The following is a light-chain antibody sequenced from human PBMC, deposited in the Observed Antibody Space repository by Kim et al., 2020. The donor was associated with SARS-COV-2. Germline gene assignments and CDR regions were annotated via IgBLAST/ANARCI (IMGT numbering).Light chain of an antibody. Sequence: SPRQRAPLSCRASQRVSRSYLAWAQHKPGQAPRLLISGVSRRATGIPDRFSGSGSGTDFTLTISRLEPEDFAVYYFQHYGSSPLSFGGGTKVEIK. CDR2: GVS. J-gene: IGKJ4*01. CDR1: QRVSRSY. V-gene: IGKV3-20*01. CDR3: QHYGSSPLS.